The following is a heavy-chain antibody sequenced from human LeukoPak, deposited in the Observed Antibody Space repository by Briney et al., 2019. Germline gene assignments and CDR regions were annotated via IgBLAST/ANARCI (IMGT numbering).Heavy chain of an antibody. J-gene: IGHJ5*02. V-gene: IGHV3-66*01. Sequence: GGSLRLSCAASGFTVSSNYMNWVRQAPGKGLEWVSVIYSGGSTYYADSVKGRFTTSRDNSKNTLYLQMNSLRAEDTAVYYCARDQSSVAGTTYNWFDPWGQGTLVTVSS. CDR1: GFTVSSNY. CDR2: IYSGGST. CDR3: ARDQSSVAGTTYNWFDP. D-gene: IGHD6-19*01.